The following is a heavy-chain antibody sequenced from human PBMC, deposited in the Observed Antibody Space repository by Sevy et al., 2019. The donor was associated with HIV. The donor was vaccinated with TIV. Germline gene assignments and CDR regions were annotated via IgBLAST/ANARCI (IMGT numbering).Heavy chain of an antibody. Sequence: GGSLRLSCTASGFTFSSYDMNWVRQAPGKGLEWVSKISSSGSSIYYADSVKGRFTISRDNAKNSLNLQMNSLRAEETAVYYCTRNGGAFDNGFDPWGRGTLVTVSS. CDR3: TRNGGAFDNGFDP. CDR1: GFTFSSYD. V-gene: IGHV3-48*03. CDR2: ISSSGSSI. D-gene: IGHD2-8*01. J-gene: IGHJ5*02.